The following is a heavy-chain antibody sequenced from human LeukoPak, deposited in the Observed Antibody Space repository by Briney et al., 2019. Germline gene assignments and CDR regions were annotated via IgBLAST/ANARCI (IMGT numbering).Heavy chain of an antibody. J-gene: IGHJ4*02. CDR3: ASYDSSGASGN. Sequence: SETLSLTCTVSGGSISYYYWSWIRQPPGKGLEWIGYIYYSGSTNYNPSLKSRVTISVDTSKNQFSLELSSVTAADTAVYYCASYDSSGASGNWGQGTLVTVSS. CDR1: GGSISYYY. D-gene: IGHD3-22*01. CDR2: IYYSGST. V-gene: IGHV4-59*08.